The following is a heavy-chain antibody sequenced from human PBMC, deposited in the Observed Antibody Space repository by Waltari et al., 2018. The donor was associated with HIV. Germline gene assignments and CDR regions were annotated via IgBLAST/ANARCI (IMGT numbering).Heavy chain of an antibody. CDR3: ARSRSDAFDL. V-gene: IGHV3-7*01. J-gene: IGHJ3*01. Sequence: EVQLVESGGGLVQPGGSLRLSCEATGSTLSSDWMTWVRQAPGKGLEWVANIKEDGSEKWYVDSVKGRFTISRDNAKNSVYLQMNSLRAEDTAVYCCARSRSDAFDLWGQGTMVTVSS. CDR1: GSTLSSDW. CDR2: IKEDGSEK.